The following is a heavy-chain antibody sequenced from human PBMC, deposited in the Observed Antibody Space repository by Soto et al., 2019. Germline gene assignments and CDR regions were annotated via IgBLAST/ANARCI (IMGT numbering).Heavy chain of an antibody. V-gene: IGHV1-46*03. D-gene: IGHD5-18*01. CDR1: GYTFTSYY. CDR2: INPSGGST. Sequence: GASVKVSCKASGYTFTSYYMHWVRQAPGQGLEWMGIINPSGGSTSYAQKFQGRVTMTRDTSTSTVYMELSSLRSEDTAVYYFARDLGTTRYSYGPVRYNWFDPWGQGTLVTVSS. J-gene: IGHJ5*02. CDR3: ARDLGTTRYSYGPVRYNWFDP.